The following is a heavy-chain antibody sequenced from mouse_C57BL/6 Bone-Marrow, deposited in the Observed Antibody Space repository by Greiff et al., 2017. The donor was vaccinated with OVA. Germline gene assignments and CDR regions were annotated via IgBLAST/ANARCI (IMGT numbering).Heavy chain of an antibody. CDR2: IYPRSGNT. J-gene: IGHJ2*01. CDR1: GYTFTSYG. D-gene: IGHD2-3*01. V-gene: IGHV1-81*01. Sequence: QVQLQQSGAELARPGASVKLSCKASGYTFTSYGISWVKQRTGQGLEWIGEIYPRSGNTYYNEKFKGKATLTADKSSSTAYMELRSLTSEDSAVYFCASLWALYDGYSCDYWGQGTTLTVSS. CDR3: ASLWALYDGYSCDY.